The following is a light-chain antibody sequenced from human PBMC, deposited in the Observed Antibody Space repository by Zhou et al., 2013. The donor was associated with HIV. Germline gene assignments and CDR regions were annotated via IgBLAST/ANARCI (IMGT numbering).Light chain of an antibody. CDR3: QKYNSAPRLT. V-gene: IGKV1-27*01. J-gene: IGKJ4*01. CDR2: SAS. Sequence: DIQMTQSPSSLSASVGDRVTITCRASQGISNCLAWYQQKPGKVPKLLKLLVYSASTLQSGVPSRFSGSGSGTDFTLTISSLQPEDVATYYCQKYNSAPRLTFGGGTKVEIK. CDR1: QGISNC.